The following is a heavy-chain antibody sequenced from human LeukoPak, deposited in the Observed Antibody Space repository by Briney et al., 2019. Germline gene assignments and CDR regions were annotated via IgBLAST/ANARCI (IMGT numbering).Heavy chain of an antibody. V-gene: IGHV3-48*01. Sequence: GRSLRLSCAVSGFTLSNYSMNWVRQAPGKGLEWISYISGSGFTIHYADSVKGRFTISRDNSKNTLYLQMNSLRAEDTAVYYCARDHSGYYDYWGQGTLVTVSS. D-gene: IGHD1-26*01. J-gene: IGHJ4*02. CDR3: ARDHSGYYDY. CDR2: ISGSGFTI. CDR1: GFTLSNYS.